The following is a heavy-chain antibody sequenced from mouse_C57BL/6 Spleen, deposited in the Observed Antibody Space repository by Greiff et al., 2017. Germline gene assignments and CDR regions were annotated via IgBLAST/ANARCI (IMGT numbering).Heavy chain of an antibody. CDR3: ARFGGDGYYADY. J-gene: IGHJ2*01. Sequence: EVQLQESGPGLVKPSQSLSLTCSVTGYSITSGYYWNWIRQFPGNKLEWMGYISYDGSNNYNPSLKNRISITRDTSKNQFFLKLNSVTTEDTATYYCARFGGDGYYADYWGQGTTLTVSS. V-gene: IGHV3-6*01. D-gene: IGHD2-3*01. CDR1: GYSITSGYY. CDR2: ISYDGSN.